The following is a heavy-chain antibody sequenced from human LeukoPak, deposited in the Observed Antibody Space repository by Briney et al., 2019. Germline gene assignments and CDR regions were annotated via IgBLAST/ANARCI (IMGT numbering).Heavy chain of an antibody. CDR2: VYYRGSP. D-gene: IGHD6-13*01. CDR3: ARISAAGSFYYFYGMDV. J-gene: IGHJ6*02. V-gene: IGHV4-59*01. CDR1: GGSISSYY. Sequence: SETLSLTCTVSGGSISSYYWSWIRQSPGKGLEWIGYVYYRGSPNYNPSLKSRVTISLDTSKNRISLKLSSVTPADTAVHYCARISAAGSFYYFYGMDVWGQGTTVTVSS.